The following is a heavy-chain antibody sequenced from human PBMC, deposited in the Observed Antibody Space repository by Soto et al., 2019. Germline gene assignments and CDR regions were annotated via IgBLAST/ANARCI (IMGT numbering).Heavy chain of an antibody. V-gene: IGHV3-15*01. J-gene: IGHJ5*02. CDR3: TTDLWRIAVVVGSTGYFNP. Sequence: VGSLRLSCAASGFTFSDAWMSWVRQAPGKGLDWVGRIKSKSGGGTTEYAAPVRGRFTISRDDSKNTLYLQMNSLKTEDTAVYYCTTDLWRIAVVVGSTGYFNPWGQGTPVTVSS. D-gene: IGHD2-15*01. CDR2: IKSKSGGGTT. CDR1: GFTFSDAW.